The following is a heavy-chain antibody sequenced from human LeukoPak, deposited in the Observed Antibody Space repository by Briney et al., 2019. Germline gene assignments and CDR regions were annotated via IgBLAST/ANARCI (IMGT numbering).Heavy chain of an antibody. D-gene: IGHD5-18*01. CDR1: SGSINNHY. J-gene: IGHJ4*02. Sequence: PSETLSLTCIVSSGSINNHYWSWIRQPPGKGLEWIGYIYNSWHTNYNPSLQSRVTISMDASRKQFSLNLTSVTAADTAVYYCARDQIGYGLDYWGQGTLVTVSS. CDR3: ARDQIGYGLDY. CDR2: IYNSWHT. V-gene: IGHV4-59*11.